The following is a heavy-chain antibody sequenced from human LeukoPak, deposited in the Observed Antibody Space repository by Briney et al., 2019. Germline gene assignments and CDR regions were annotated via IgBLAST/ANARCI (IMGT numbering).Heavy chain of an antibody. J-gene: IGHJ1*01. V-gene: IGHV1-18*01. CDR3: ASSDGKYFQH. CDR2: ISAYNGNT. Sequence: ASVKVSCKASGYTFTSYGISWMRQAPGQGLEWMGWISAYNGNTNYAQKLQGRVTMTTDTYTSTTYMELRSLRSDDTAVYYCASSDGKYFQHWGQGTLVTVSS. D-gene: IGHD1-1*01. CDR1: GYTFTSYG.